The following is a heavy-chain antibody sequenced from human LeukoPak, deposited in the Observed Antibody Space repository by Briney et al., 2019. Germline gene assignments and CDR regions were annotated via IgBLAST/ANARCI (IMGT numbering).Heavy chain of an antibody. J-gene: IGHJ3*02. Sequence: GGSLRLSCAASGFTFDDYGMSWVRQVAGKGLEWVSTVNWKGDLTYYVDSVKGRFTISRDNRKNSLYLQMNSLTAEDTALYYCAKSHRNWGGLDAFEIGGQGTLVTVSS. V-gene: IGHV3-20*04. CDR1: GFTFDDYG. D-gene: IGHD3-16*01. CDR2: VNWKGDLT. CDR3: AKSHRNWGGLDAFEI.